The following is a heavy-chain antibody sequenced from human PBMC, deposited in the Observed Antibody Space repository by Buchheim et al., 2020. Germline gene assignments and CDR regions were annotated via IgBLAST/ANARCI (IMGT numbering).Heavy chain of an antibody. J-gene: IGHJ4*02. CDR2: ISYDGSNK. D-gene: IGHD1-7*01. V-gene: IGHV3-30*04. CDR1: GFTFSSYA. Sequence: QVQLVESGGGVVQPGRSLRLSCAASGFTFSSYAMHWVRQAPGKGLEWVAVISYDGSNKYYADSVKGRFTISRDNSKNTLYLQMNSLRAEDTAVYYCARDPEATGTTAPYYFDYWGQGTL. CDR3: ARDPEATGTTAPYYFDY.